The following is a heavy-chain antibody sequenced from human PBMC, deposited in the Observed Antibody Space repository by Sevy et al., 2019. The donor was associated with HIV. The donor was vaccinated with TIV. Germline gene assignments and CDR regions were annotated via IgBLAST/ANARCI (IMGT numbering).Heavy chain of an antibody. CDR3: AKDHDNNWFDP. Sequence: GGSLRLSCAASGFTFSLYAMTWVRQAPGKGLEWVSTITISGGNTYYADSVKGRFTTSRDNSKNTLYLQMNSLRAEDTAIYFCAKDHDNNWFDPWGQGTLVTVSS. CDR1: GFTFSLYA. CDR2: ITISGGNT. J-gene: IGHJ5*02. D-gene: IGHD3-22*01. V-gene: IGHV3-23*01.